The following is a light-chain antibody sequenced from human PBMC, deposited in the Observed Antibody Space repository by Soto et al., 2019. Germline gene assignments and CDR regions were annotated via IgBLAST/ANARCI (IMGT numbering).Light chain of an antibody. CDR1: SSDVGGYNY. J-gene: IGLJ1*01. V-gene: IGLV2-8*01. CDR3: SSYAGSNKSV. CDR2: EVS. Sequence: QSALTQPPSASGSPGQSVTISCTGTSSDVGGYNYVSWYQQHPGKAPKLMIYEVSKRPSGVPDGFSGSKSGNTASLTVSGLQPEDEADYYCSSYAGSNKSVFGTGTKVTVL.